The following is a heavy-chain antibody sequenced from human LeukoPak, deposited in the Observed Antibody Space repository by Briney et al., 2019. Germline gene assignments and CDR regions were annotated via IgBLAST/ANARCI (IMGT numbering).Heavy chain of an antibody. Sequence: PGGSLRLSCAASGFTFSSSAMSWARQAPGKGLEWVSAISNNGGYTYYADSVQGRFTISRDNSKSTLCLQMNSLRAEDTAVYYCAKDFLPAALDYWGQGILVTVSS. V-gene: IGHV3-23*01. CDR2: ISNNGGYT. D-gene: IGHD2-2*01. CDR1: GFTFSSSA. CDR3: AKDFLPAALDY. J-gene: IGHJ4*02.